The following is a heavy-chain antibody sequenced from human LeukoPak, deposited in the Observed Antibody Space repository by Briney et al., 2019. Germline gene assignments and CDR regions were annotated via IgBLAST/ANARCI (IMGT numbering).Heavy chain of an antibody. CDR3: ARGSPIDYYYYYYMDV. D-gene: IGHD2-15*01. J-gene: IGHJ6*03. CDR1: GGSISSYY. V-gene: IGHV4-4*07. Sequence: SETLSLTCTVSGGSISSYYWSWIRQPAGKGLEWIGRIYTSGSTNYNPSLKSRVTMSVDTSKSQSSLKLSSVTAADTAVYYCARGSPIDYYYYYYMDVWGKGTTVTVSS. CDR2: IYTSGST.